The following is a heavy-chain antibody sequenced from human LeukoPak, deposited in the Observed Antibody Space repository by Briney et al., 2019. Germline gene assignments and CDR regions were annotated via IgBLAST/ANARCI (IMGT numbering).Heavy chain of an antibody. J-gene: IGHJ4*02. CDR2: INPIGGST. V-gene: IGHV1-46*01. D-gene: IGHD3-10*01. CDR3: ARAGLTMVRGVIIIPGSDY. Sequence: ASVKVSCKASGYTFTSYYMHWVRQAPEQGLGWLGIINPIGGSTSYAQKFQGRVTMTRDTSTSTVYMELSSLRSEDTAVYYCARAGLTMVRGVIIIPGSDYWGQGTLVTVSS. CDR1: GYTFTSYY.